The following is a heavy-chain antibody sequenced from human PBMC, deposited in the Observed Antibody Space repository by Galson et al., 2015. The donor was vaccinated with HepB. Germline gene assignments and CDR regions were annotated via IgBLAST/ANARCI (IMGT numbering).Heavy chain of an antibody. J-gene: IGHJ5*02. D-gene: IGHD2-15*01. CDR3: ARGALIVVVDATPNNWFDP. CDR1: GYTFSSYS. CDR2: ISAYNHNT. V-gene: IGHV1-18*03. Sequence: SVKVSCKASGYTFSSYSITWVRQAPGQGLEWMGWISAYNHNTNYAQKLQGRVIMTTDTSTSTAYMELRSLRSDDMAVYYCARGALIVVVDATPNNWFDPWGQGTLVTVSS.